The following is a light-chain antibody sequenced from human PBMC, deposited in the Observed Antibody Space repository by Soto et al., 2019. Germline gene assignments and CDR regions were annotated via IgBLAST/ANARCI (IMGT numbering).Light chain of an antibody. Sequence: DIQMTQSPSTLSGSVGDRVTITCRASQTISSWLAWYQQKPGKAPKLLIYKASTLKSGVPSRFSGSGSGTESTLTISSLQPDDFATYYCQRYNSYSEAFGQGTKVDIK. J-gene: IGKJ1*01. CDR2: KAS. CDR1: QTISSW. CDR3: QRYNSYSEA. V-gene: IGKV1-5*03.